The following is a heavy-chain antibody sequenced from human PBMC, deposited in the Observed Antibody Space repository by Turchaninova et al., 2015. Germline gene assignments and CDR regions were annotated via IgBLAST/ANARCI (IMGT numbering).Heavy chain of an antibody. CDR3: ARHYSAVTTSWYVGV. CDR1: GGSITSGDYS. CDR2: LYYTGSA. D-gene: IGHD4-17*01. J-gene: IGHJ2*01. Sequence: QLQLQESGPGLVKPSATLSLPCPVSGGSITSGDYSWAWIRQPPGKGLWWVGILYYTGSAYYNPSLKSRVTISVDRSKTQLSLLVTSVTAADTAVYYCARHYSAVTTSWYVGVWGRGTLVTVSS. V-gene: IGHV4-39*01.